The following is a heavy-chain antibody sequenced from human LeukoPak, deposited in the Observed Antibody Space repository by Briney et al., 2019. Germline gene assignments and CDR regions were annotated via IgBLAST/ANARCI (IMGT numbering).Heavy chain of an antibody. CDR1: GFTVSSNH. D-gene: IGHD1-1*01. V-gene: IGHV3-53*01. CDR3: VRGPAGYN. Sequence: GGSLRLSCAASGFTVSSNHMSWVRQAPGKGLEWVSVIYSGGSTDYADSVKGRFTISRDILKNTLYLQMNSLRAEDTAVYYCVRGPAGYNWGQGTLVTVSS. CDR2: IYSGGST. J-gene: IGHJ4*02.